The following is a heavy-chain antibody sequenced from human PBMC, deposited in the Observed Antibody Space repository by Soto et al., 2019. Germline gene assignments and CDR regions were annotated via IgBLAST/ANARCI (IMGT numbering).Heavy chain of an antibody. D-gene: IGHD3-16*01. Sequence: GWSLRLSCASSVFSFHTYAMGWVRQAPGKGLEWVSSLSGSGGSTNYADSVKGRFTISRDNSKDTLYLQMNNLRAEDTAMYYCAKDLRDWGFFDYWGLGTLVTVSS. CDR1: VFSFHTYA. J-gene: IGHJ4*02. V-gene: IGHV3-23*01. CDR3: AKDLRDWGFFDY. CDR2: LSGSGGST.